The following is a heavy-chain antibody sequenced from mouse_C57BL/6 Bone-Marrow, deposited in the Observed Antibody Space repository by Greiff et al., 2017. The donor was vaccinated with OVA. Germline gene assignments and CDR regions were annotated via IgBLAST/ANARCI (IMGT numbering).Heavy chain of an antibody. CDR2: IWRGGST. CDR1: GFSLTSYG. J-gene: IGHJ4*01. Sequence: QVQLKESGPGLVQPSQSLSITCTVSGFSLTSYGVHWVRQSPGKGLEWLGVIWRGGSTDYNAALMSRLSITKDNSKSQVFFKMNSLQADDTAIYYCAKTDYLYYAMDYWGQGTSVTVSS. CDR3: AKTDYLYYAMDY. V-gene: IGHV2-5*01. D-gene: IGHD5-5*01.